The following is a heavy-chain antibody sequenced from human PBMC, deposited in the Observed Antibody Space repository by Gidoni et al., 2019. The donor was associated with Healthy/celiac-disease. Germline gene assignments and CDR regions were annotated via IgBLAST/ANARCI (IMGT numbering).Heavy chain of an antibody. D-gene: IGHD3-3*01. J-gene: IGHJ4*02. Sequence: EVQLVESGGGLVQPGRSLRLSCTASGFTFGDYAMSWFRQAPGKGREWVGFIRSKAYGGTTEYAASVKGRFTISRDDSKSIAYLQMNSLKTEDTAVYYCTREPLGSGFGAVDYWGQGTLVTVSS. CDR2: IRSKAYGGTT. CDR3: TREPLGSGFGAVDY. CDR1: GFTFGDYA. V-gene: IGHV3-49*03.